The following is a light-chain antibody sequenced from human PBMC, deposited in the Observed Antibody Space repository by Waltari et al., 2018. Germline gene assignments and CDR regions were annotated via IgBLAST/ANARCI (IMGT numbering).Light chain of an antibody. CDR3: QSYDSSLSAV. CDR2: AYS. V-gene: IGLV1-40*01. J-gene: IGLJ3*02. CDR1: SSNIGAGYD. Sequence: QSVLPQPPSVSWAPGQRVTISCPGSSSNIGAGYDVHWYQQLPGAAPKLLIYAYSNRPSGVPDRFYGSRSGTSASLAITGLQAEDEADYYCQSYDSSLSAVFGGGTKLTVL.